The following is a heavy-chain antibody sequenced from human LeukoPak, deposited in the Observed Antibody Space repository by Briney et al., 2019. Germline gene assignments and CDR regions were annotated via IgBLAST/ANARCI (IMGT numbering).Heavy chain of an antibody. Sequence: SETLSLTCTVSGGSTSSYYWSWIRQPPGKGLEWIGYIYYSGSTNYNPSLKSRVTISVDTSKNQFSLKLSSVTAADTAVYYCARVTLGFGAGFDYWGQGTLVTVSS. J-gene: IGHJ4*02. CDR3: ARVTLGFGAGFDY. D-gene: IGHD3-10*01. CDR1: GGSTSSYY. CDR2: IYYSGST. V-gene: IGHV4-59*08.